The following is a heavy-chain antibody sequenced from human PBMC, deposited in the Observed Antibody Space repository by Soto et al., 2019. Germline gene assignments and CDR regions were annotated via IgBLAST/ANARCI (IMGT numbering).Heavy chain of an antibody. J-gene: IGHJ4*02. Sequence: GASVKVSCKASGYTFTSYGISWVRQAPGQGLEWMGWISAYNGNTNYAQKLQGRVTMTTDTSTSTAYMELRSLRSDDTAVCYCARDQDRGYSGYGEFDYWGQGTLVTVPQ. V-gene: IGHV1-18*01. CDR1: GYTFTSYG. CDR3: ARDQDRGYSGYGEFDY. D-gene: IGHD5-12*01. CDR2: ISAYNGNT.